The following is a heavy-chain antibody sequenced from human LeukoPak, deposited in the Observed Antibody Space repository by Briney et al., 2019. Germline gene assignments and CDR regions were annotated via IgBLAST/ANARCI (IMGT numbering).Heavy chain of an antibody. J-gene: IGHJ4*02. CDR1: GFTFSSYG. D-gene: IGHD2-15*01. Sequence: GGSLSLSCAASGFTFSSYGMSWVRQAPGKGLEWVSAISGSGGSTYYADSVKGRFTISRDNSKNTLYLQMNSLRAEDTAVYYCAKDLVRNIVVVVAAFDYWGQGTLVTVSS. CDR3: AKDLVRNIVVVVAAFDY. V-gene: IGHV3-23*01. CDR2: ISGSGGST.